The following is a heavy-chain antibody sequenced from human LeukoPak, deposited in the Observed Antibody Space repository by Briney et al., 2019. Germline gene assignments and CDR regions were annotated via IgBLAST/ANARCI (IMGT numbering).Heavy chain of an antibody. CDR2: ISSGSSYI. Sequence: GSLRLSCAASGFTFSSYSMNWVRQAPGKGLEWVSSISSGSSYIYYADSVKGRFTISRDNAKNSLYLQMNSLRAEDTAVYYCAGFNYDFPPGEDYWGQGTLVTVSS. CDR1: GFTFSSYS. D-gene: IGHD3-3*01. V-gene: IGHV3-21*01. J-gene: IGHJ4*02. CDR3: AGFNYDFPPGEDY.